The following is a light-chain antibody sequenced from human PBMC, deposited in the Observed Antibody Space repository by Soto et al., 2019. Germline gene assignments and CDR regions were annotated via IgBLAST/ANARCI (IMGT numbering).Light chain of an antibody. CDR2: DVN. Sequence: QSALTQPASVSGSPGQSITISCTGTSSDVGGHNYVSWYQQNPGKAPKLMIYDVNNRPSGVSNHFSGSKSGNTASLVISGLQANDEADYYCSSYSTTNILVFGSGTKLTVL. CDR3: SSYSTTNILV. J-gene: IGLJ1*01. V-gene: IGLV2-14*01. CDR1: SSDVGGHNY.